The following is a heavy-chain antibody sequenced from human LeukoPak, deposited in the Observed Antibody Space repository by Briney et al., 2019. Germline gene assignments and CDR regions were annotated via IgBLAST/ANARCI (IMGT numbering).Heavy chain of an antibody. D-gene: IGHD5-24*01. CDR1: GGSISSSSFY. J-gene: IGHJ4*02. V-gene: IGHV4-39*07. Sequence: SETLSLTCTVSGGSISSSSFYWGAIRQPPGKGLEWIGSIYYSGSTYYNPSLKSRVTISVDTSKNQFSLKLSSVTAADTAVYYCVKGRWLQFDYWGQGTLVTVSS. CDR3: VKGRWLQFDY. CDR2: IYYSGST.